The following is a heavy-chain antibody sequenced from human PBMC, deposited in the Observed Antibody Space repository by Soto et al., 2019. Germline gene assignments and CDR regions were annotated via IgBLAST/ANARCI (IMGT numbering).Heavy chain of an antibody. J-gene: IGHJ4*02. V-gene: IGHV4-59*08. CDR1: GGSISSYY. CDR3: ASHAGYCSGGSCYFGPGPLDY. D-gene: IGHD2-15*01. Sequence: SETLSLTCTVSGGSISSYYWSWIRQPPGKGLEWIGYIYYSGSTNYNPSLKSRVTISVDTSKNQFSLKLSSVTAADTAVYYCASHAGYCSGGSCYFGPGPLDYWGQGTLVTVSS. CDR2: IYYSGST.